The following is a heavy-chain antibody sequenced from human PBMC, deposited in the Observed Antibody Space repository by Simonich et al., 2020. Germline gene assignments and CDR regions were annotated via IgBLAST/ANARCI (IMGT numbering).Heavy chain of an antibody. D-gene: IGHD1-26*01. CDR1: GGSFSGYY. V-gene: IGHV4-34*01. CDR3: ARGLIGGSYYY. CDR2: INHSGRT. J-gene: IGHJ4*02. Sequence: QVQLQQWGAGLLKPSETLSLTCAVYGGSFSGYYWSWTRQPPGKGLEWIVEINHSGRTNYNPSLKSRFTISVDTSKNQFSLKLSSVTAADTAVYYCARGLIGGSYYYWGQGTLVTVSS.